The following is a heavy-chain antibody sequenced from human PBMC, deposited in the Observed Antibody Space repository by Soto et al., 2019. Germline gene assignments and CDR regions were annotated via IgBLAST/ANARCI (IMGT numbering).Heavy chain of an antibody. D-gene: IGHD6-13*01. J-gene: IGHJ4*02. CDR2: INTDGSST. Sequence: EVQLVESGGGLVQPGGSLRLSCAASGFTFSNYWMHWVRQPPGKGLLWVSRINTDGSSTNYAGSVEGRFTVSRDNAKNTLYLQMNSLRDDDTAEYYCVRGPSGWYGIDYWGQVTLVTVSS. V-gene: IGHV3-74*01. CDR1: GFTFSNYW. CDR3: VRGPSGWYGIDY.